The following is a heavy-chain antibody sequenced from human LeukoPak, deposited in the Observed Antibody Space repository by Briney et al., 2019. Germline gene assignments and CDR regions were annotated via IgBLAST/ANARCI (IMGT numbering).Heavy chain of an antibody. CDR2: ISSSSSYI. CDR3: ARIAAARGGYYYYGMDV. V-gene: IGHV3-21*01. CDR1: GFTFSSYS. D-gene: IGHD6-13*01. J-gene: IGHJ6*02. Sequence: PGGSLRLSCAASGFTFSSYSMNWVRQAPGKGLEWVSSISSSSSYIYYADSVKGRFTISRDNAKNSLYLQMNSLRAEDTAVYYCARIAAARGGYYYYGMDVWGQGTTVTVSS.